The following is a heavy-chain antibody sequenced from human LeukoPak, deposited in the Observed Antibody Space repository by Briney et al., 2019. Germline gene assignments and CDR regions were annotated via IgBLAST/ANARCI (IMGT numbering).Heavy chain of an antibody. D-gene: IGHD1-7*01. V-gene: IGHV1-2*02. Sequence: ASVKVSCKASGYTFTSYGISWVRQAPGQGLEWMGWINPNSGGTNYAQKFQGRVTMTRDTSISTAYMELSRLRSDDTAVYYCARAGRRYNWNYNNWFDPWGQGTLVTASS. CDR2: INPNSGGT. J-gene: IGHJ5*02. CDR1: GYTFTSYG. CDR3: ARAGRRYNWNYNNWFDP.